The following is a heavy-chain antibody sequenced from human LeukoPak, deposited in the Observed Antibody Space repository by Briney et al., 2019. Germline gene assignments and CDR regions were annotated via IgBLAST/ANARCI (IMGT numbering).Heavy chain of an antibody. D-gene: IGHD3-3*01. CDR3: ARDHYDFWSGYHPPSYYYYYGMDV. V-gene: IGHV1-69*13. J-gene: IGHJ6*02. Sequence: ASVKVSCKASGGTFGSYAISWVRQAPGQGLEWMGGIIPIFGTANYAQKFQGRVTITADESTSTAYMELSSLRSEDTAVYYCARDHYDFWSGYHPPSYYYYYGMDVWGQGTTVTVSS. CDR1: GGTFGSYA. CDR2: IIPIFGTA.